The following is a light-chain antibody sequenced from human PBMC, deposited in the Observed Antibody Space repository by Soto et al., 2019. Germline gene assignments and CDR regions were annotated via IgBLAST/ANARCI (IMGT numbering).Light chain of an antibody. CDR3: QQYNKWPPLT. CDR2: GAT. Sequence: TLSVSPGERATLSCRASQSISNNLAWYQQKVGQAPRLLIYGATTRDTGIPARFSGSGSGTEFTLTISSLQTEDFAVYYCQQYNKWPPLTFGGGTKVDIK. J-gene: IGKJ4*01. CDR1: QSISNN. V-gene: IGKV3-15*01.